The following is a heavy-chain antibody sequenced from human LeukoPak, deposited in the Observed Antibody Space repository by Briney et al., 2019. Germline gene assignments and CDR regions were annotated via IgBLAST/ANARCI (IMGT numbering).Heavy chain of an antibody. J-gene: IGHJ6*01. Sequence: SETLSLTCTASGGSISSYYWSWIRQPPGKGLEWIGYIYDSGSTNYNPSLKSRVTISVDTSKNHFSLKLSCVTAADTAVYYCARGGSGYDSFYYYGMDVWGQGTTVTVSS. D-gene: IGHD5-12*01. V-gene: IGHV4-59*01. CDR1: GGSISSYY. CDR2: IYDSGST. CDR3: ARGGSGYDSFYYYGMDV.